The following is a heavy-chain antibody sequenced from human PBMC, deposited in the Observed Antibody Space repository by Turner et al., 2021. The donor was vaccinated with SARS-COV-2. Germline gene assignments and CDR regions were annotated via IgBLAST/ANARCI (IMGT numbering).Heavy chain of an antibody. CDR1: GFTFSSYA. CDR2: ISDDGSNK. J-gene: IGHJ5*02. V-gene: IGHV3-30-3*01. Sequence: QVQLVESGGGVVQPGRSLRLSCAASGFTFSSYAMHWVRQAPGKGLEWVALISDDGSNKYYADSVKGRFTISRDNSKNTLYLQMNSLRADDTAVYYCARDLGSGWYPWSQGTLVTVSS. CDR3: ARDLGSGWYP. D-gene: IGHD6-19*01.